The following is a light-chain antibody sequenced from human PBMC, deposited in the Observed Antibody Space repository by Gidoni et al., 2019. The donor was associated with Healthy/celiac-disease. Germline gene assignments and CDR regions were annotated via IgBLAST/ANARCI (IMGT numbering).Light chain of an antibody. CDR1: QSVNSAY. CDR2: ATS. V-gene: IGKV3-20*01. J-gene: IGKJ2*01. Sequence: EIVFPQSPGTLSLSPGERATLSCRASQSVNSAYVAWYQQKPGQAPRLLIYATSNRAPGIPDRFSGSASGTDFTLTISRLEPEDFALYYCHRYGTSYTFXQXTKLEIK. CDR3: HRYGTSYT.